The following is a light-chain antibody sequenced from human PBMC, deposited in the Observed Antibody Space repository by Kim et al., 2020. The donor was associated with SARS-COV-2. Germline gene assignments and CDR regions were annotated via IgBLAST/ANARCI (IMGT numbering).Light chain of an antibody. CDR2: HAF. J-gene: IGKJ4*01. CDR3: HQYAFSPLT. Sequence: EIVLTQSPGTLSLSPGERTTLSCRASQTVVNNYLAWYQQKPGQAPRLLIYHAFNRATGIPDRFSGSGSGTDFTLTISRVEPEDFAVYYCHQYAFSPLTFGGGTKLEI. CDR1: QTVVNNY. V-gene: IGKV3-20*01.